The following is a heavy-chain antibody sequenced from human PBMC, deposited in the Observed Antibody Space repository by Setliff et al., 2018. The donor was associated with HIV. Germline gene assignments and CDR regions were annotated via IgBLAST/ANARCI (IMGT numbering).Heavy chain of an antibody. CDR1: GSSISYYH. Sequence: SETLSLTCSVSGSSISYYHWSWIRQPAGKGLEWIGRIYYTGFTDYNPSLKSRLTMSVDTSKNQFSLKLSSVTAADTAVYFCARSIYGSGSYPLDYWGQGILVTVSS. CDR3: ARSIYGSGSYPLDY. CDR2: IYYTGFT. D-gene: IGHD3-10*01. V-gene: IGHV4-4*07. J-gene: IGHJ4*02.